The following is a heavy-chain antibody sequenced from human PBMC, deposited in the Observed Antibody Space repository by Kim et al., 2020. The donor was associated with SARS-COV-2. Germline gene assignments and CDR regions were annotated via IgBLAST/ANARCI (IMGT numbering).Heavy chain of an antibody. CDR3: ATVVAYYYDSSGYSRYFDL. D-gene: IGHD3-22*01. J-gene: IGHJ2*01. CDR2: FDPEDGVT. V-gene: IGHV1-24*01. Sequence: ASVKVSCKVSGYTLTELSMHWVRQAPGKGLEWMGGFDPEDGVTIYAQKFQGRVTMTEDTSTDTAYMELSSLRSEDTAVYYCATVVAYYYDSSGYSRYFDLWGRGTLVTVSS. CDR1: GYTLTELS.